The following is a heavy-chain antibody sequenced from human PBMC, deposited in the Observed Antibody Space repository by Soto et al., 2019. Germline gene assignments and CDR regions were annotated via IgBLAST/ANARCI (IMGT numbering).Heavy chain of an antibody. CDR2: IWYDGSNK. D-gene: IGHD4-17*01. J-gene: IGHJ6*02. V-gene: IGHV3-33*01. Sequence: GGSLRLSCAASGFTFSSYGMHWVRQAPGKGLEWVAVIWYDGSNKYYADSVKGRFTISRDNSKNTLYLQMNSLRAEDTAVYYCARDLKGPLKNTVTMRVYYYYGMDVWGQGTTVTVSS. CDR3: ARDLKGPLKNTVTMRVYYYYGMDV. CDR1: GFTFSSYG.